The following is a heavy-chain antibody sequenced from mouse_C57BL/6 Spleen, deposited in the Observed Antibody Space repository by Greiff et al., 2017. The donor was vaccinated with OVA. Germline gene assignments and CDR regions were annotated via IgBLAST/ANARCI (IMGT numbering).Heavy chain of an antibody. D-gene: IGHD2-14*01. V-gene: IGHV5-4*01. J-gene: IGHJ1*03. CDR2: ISDGGSYT. CDR1: GFTFSSYA. Sequence: EVQRVESGGGLVKPGGSLKLSCAASGFTFSSYAMSWVRQTPEKRLEWVATISDGGSYTYYPDNVKGRFTISRDNAKNNLYLQMSHLKSEDTAMYYCARDRVQWYFDVWGTGTTVTVSS. CDR3: ARDRVQWYFDV.